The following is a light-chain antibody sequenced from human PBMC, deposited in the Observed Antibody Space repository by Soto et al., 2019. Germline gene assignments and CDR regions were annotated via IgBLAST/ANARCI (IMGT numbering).Light chain of an antibody. J-gene: IGKJ1*01. Sequence: EIVMTQSPATLSVSPGERATLSCRASQSVSSNLAWYQQKPGQAPRLLIYGPSTRATGIPARFSGSGSGTEFTLTISSLQSEDFAVYYCQQGWTFGQGTKVEIK. CDR3: QQGWT. CDR1: QSVSSN. V-gene: IGKV3-15*01. CDR2: GPS.